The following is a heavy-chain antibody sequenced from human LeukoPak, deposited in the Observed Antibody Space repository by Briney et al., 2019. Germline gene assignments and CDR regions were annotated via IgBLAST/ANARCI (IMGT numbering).Heavy chain of an antibody. Sequence: ASVKVSCKASGGTFSSYAISWVRQAPGQGLEWMGGIIPIFGTANYAQKFQGRVTITADESTSTAYMELSSLRSEDTAVYYCARGSPDYGDYDMGYYYYSTDVWGQGTTVTVSS. CDR1: GGTFSSYA. CDR2: IIPIFGTA. J-gene: IGHJ6*02. CDR3: ARGSPDYGDYDMGYYYYSTDV. D-gene: IGHD4-17*01. V-gene: IGHV1-69*13.